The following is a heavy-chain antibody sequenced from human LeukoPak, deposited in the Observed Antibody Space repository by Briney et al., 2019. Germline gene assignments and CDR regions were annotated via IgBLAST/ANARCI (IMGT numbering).Heavy chain of an antibody. D-gene: IGHD4-11*01. CDR3: ARFRSPFNYLGWFDP. J-gene: IGHJ5*02. V-gene: IGHV4-59*01. CDR1: GGSISSYY. CDR2: IYYSGST. Sequence: SETLSLTCTVSGGSISSYYWSWIRQPPGKGLEWIGYIYYSGSTNYNPSLKSRVAISVDTSKNQFSLKLSSVTAADTAVYYCARFRSPFNYLGWFDPWGQGTLVTVSS.